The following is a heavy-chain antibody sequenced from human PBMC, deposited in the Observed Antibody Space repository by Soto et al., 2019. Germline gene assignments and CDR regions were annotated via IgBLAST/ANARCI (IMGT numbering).Heavy chain of an antibody. CDR2: MYYSGST. CDR3: ARTYCSGDTCYLAFDS. V-gene: IGHV4-59*01. CDR1: GGSITNYY. J-gene: IGHJ4*02. Sequence: PSETLSLTCTVSGGSITNYYWSWIRQPPGKGLEWIAYMYYSGSTNYSNPSLKGRVTISVDTSKNQFSLKLSSVTAADTAVYYCARTYCSGDTCYLAFDSWGKGTLVTVSS. D-gene: IGHD2-15*01.